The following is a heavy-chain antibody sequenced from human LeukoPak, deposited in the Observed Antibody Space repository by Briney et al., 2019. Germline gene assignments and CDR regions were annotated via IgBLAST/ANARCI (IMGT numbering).Heavy chain of an antibody. CDR3: ARGIWSATRVDYYLDN. V-gene: IGHV1-3*01. J-gene: IGHJ4*02. CDR1: GYTFSGYA. Sequence: ASVKVSCKASGYTFSGYAIHWVRQAPGQRFEWMGWINAGNGHTKYSQNFQGRVTITRDSSANIVYMDVSSLTSEDTAVYYCARGIWSATRVDYYLDNWGRGPLVTVSS. CDR2: INAGNGHT. D-gene: IGHD5-24*01.